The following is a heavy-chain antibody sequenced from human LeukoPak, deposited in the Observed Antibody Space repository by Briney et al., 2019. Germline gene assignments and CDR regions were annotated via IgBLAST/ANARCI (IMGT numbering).Heavy chain of an antibody. CDR1: GGSISSYY. CDR3: ARGYCSGGGCYSGWYFDL. Sequence: RPSETLSLTCNVSGGSISSYYWTWIRQPAGKGLEWIGEINHSGSTNYNPSLKSRVTISIDTSKDQFSLRLSPVTAADTAVYHCARGYCSGGGCYSGWYFDLWGRGALVTVSS. D-gene: IGHD2-15*01. V-gene: IGHV4-34*01. CDR2: INHSGST. J-gene: IGHJ2*01.